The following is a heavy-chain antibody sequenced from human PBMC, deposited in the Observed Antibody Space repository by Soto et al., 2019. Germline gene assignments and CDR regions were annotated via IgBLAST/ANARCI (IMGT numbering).Heavy chain of an antibody. D-gene: IGHD2-21*02. Sequence: ASVKVSCKASGGTFSSYAISWVRQAPGQGLEWMGGIIPIFGTADYAQKFQGRVTITADKSTSTAYIELSSLRSEDTAVYYCARERARIVVVTATPNWFDPWGQGTLVTVSS. J-gene: IGHJ5*02. CDR1: GGTFSSYA. V-gene: IGHV1-69*06. CDR3: ARERARIVVVTATPNWFDP. CDR2: IIPIFGTA.